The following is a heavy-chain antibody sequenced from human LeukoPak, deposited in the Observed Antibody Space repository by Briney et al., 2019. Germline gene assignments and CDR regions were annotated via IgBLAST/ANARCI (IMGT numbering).Heavy chain of an antibody. CDR3: ARGRTAATRKYNWFDP. CDR1: GYTFTSYY. V-gene: IGHV1-46*01. Sequence: ASVNVSCKASGYTFTSYYMHWVGRAPGQGLEWMGIINPSGGSTSYAQKFQGRVTMTRDTSTSTVYMELSSLRSEDTAVYYCARGRTAATRKYNWFDPWGQGTLVTVSS. J-gene: IGHJ5*02. CDR2: INPSGGST.